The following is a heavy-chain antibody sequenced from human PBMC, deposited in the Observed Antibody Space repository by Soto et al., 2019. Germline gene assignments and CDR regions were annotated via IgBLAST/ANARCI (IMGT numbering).Heavy chain of an antibody. CDR1: GFTVSSNY. Sequence: GGSLRLSCAASGFTVSSNYMSWVRQAPGKGLEWVSVIYSGGSTYYADSVKGRFTISRDNSKNTLYLQMNSLRAEDRAVYDCARDAKAGYFDYWGQGTLVTVSS. CDR2: IYSGGST. CDR3: ARDAKAGYFDY. V-gene: IGHV3-53*01. J-gene: IGHJ4*02.